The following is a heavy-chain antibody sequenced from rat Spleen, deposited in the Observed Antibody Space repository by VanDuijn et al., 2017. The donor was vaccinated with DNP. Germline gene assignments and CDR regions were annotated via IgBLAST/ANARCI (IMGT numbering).Heavy chain of an antibody. CDR3: ATSTGISLYAMDA. CDR1: GFTFSHFG. V-gene: IGHV5-19*01. CDR2: IIPSDVNT. D-gene: IGHD1-9*01. Sequence: EVQLVESGGGLVQPGRSLKLSCEDSGFTFSHFGMCWISQAPPNGLEWVASIIPSDVNTYYRNSGKGRFTIARDGAKSTLFLQMDSLRSEDTATYYCATSTGISLYAMDAWGQGTSVTVSS. J-gene: IGHJ4*01.